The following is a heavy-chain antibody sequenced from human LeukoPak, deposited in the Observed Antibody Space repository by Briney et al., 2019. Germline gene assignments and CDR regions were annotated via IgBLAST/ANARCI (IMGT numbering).Heavy chain of an antibody. Sequence: GGSLRLSCAASGFTFSSSAMSWVRQAPGKGLEWVSAISNNGGYTYYADSVKGRFTISRDNSKNTLYLQMSSLRAEDTALYFCAKKAQYNGNYPLDYWGQGTLVTVSS. J-gene: IGHJ4*02. CDR2: ISNNGGYT. D-gene: IGHD1-26*01. CDR1: GFTFSSSA. CDR3: AKKAQYNGNYPLDY. V-gene: IGHV3-23*01.